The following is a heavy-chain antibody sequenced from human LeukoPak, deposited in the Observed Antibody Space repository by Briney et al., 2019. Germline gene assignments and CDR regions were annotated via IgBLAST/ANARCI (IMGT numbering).Heavy chain of an antibody. D-gene: IGHD3-10*01. CDR1: GGSISTYY. Sequence: SETLSLTCTVSGGSISTYYWSWIRQPPGKGLEWIGYIDNGGGTTYNPSLKSRVTISVDTSKNHFLLRLSSVTAADTAVYYCARHDYYASGTYYMPFDHWGQGTLVTVSS. J-gene: IGHJ4*02. CDR3: ARHDYYASGTYYMPFDH. V-gene: IGHV4-59*08. CDR2: IDNGGGT.